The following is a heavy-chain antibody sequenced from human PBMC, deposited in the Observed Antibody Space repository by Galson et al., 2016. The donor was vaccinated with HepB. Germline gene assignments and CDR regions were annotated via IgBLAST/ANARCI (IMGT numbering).Heavy chain of an antibody. D-gene: IGHD5-24*01. CDR3: ARAGYSLDWYFDL. Sequence: SLRLSCAASGFTFSTYGMHWVRQAPGKGLEWVARIWYDGSKKYYADSVKSRFTTSRDNSKDTLSLQMHSLRAEDTAVYYCARAGYSLDWYFDLWGRGTLVSVSS. CDR1: GFTFSTYG. CDR2: IWYDGSKK. V-gene: IGHV3-33*01. J-gene: IGHJ2*01.